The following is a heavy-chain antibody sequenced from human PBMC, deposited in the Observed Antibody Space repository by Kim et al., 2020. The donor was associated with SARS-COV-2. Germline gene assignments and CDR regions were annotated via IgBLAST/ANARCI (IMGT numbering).Heavy chain of an antibody. Sequence: GGSLRLSCAASGFTFSSYSMNWVRQAPRKGLAWVSYISSSSSTIYYADSVKGRFTNSRDNAKNSLYLQMNSLRDEDTAVYYCAREGSSGWYRGRGYYYGMDVWGQGTTVTVSS. D-gene: IGHD6-19*01. CDR2: ISSSSSTI. CDR3: AREGSSGWYRGRGYYYGMDV. V-gene: IGHV3-48*02. J-gene: IGHJ6*02. CDR1: GFTFSSYS.